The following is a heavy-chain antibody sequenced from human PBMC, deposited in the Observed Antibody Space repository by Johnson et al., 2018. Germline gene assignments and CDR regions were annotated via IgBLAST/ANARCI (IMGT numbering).Heavy chain of an antibody. CDR3: AKMGGDYVSYYYYYMDV. CDR2: ISGSGGST. Sequence: VQLVESGGGLVQPGGSLRLSCAASGFTFSSYAMSWVRQAPGKGLEWVSAISGSGGSTYYADSVQGRFTISRDNSKNTLYLQMNSPRADDTAVYYCAKMGGDYVSYYYYYMDVWGRGTTVTVSS. CDR1: GFTFSSYA. D-gene: IGHD4-17*01. V-gene: IGHV3-23*04. J-gene: IGHJ6*03.